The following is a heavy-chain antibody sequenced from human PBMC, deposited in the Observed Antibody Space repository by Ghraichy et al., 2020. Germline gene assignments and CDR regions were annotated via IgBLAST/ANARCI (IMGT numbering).Heavy chain of an antibody. CDR2: IYYSGST. J-gene: IGHJ4*02. V-gene: IGHV4-59*01. Sequence: SETLSLTCTVSGRSISSYYWSWIRQPPGKGLEWIGYIYYSGSTNYNPSLKSRVTISVDTSKNQFSLKLTSVTAADTAVYYCARGGYSYGDAFDYWGQGTLVTVSS. CDR1: GRSISSYY. D-gene: IGHD5-18*01. CDR3: ARGGYSYGDAFDY.